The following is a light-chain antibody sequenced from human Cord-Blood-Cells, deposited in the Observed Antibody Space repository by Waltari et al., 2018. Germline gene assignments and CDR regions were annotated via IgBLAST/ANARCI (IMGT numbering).Light chain of an antibody. J-gene: IGLJ1*01. CDR3: CSYAGSSTFV. CDR1: SSDVGSYNL. CDR2: EGS. Sequence: QSALTQPASVSGSPGQSITISCTGTSSDVGSYNLVSWYQQHPGKAPKLMSYEGSKRPSGVSNRFSGSKYVNTASLTISGLQAEDEADYYCCSYAGSSTFVCGTGTKVTVL. V-gene: IGLV2-23*03.